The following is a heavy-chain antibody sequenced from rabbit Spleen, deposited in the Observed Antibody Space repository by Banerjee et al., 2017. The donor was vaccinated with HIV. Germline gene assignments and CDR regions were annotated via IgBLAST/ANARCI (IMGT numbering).Heavy chain of an antibody. CDR3: ARDSGTYDYIDVYVNL. CDR1: GFDVSSNYV. V-gene: IGHV1S45*01. Sequence: QEQLEESGGDLVKPGASLTLTCTASGFDVSSNYVMCWVRQAPGKGLEWIACIDAGSSGSTYYATWAKGRFTISKTSSTTVTLQMTRLTAADTATYFCARDSGTYDYIDVYVNLWGPGTLVT. D-gene: IGHD6-1*01. CDR2: IDAGSSGST. J-gene: IGHJ4*01.